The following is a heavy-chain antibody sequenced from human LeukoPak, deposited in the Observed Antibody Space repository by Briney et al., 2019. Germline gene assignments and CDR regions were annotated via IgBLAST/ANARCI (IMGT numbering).Heavy chain of an antibody. V-gene: IGHV3-7*01. CDR3: ARDLVGCSGGSCWGWYFDY. Sequence: PGGSLRLSCAASGFTFSSYWMSWVRQALGKGLEWVANIKQDGSEKYYVDSVKGRFTISRDNAKNSLYLQMNSLRAEDTAVYYCARDLVGCSGGSCWGWYFDYWGQGTLVTVSS. CDR2: IKQDGSEK. D-gene: IGHD2-15*01. J-gene: IGHJ4*02. CDR1: GFTFSSYW.